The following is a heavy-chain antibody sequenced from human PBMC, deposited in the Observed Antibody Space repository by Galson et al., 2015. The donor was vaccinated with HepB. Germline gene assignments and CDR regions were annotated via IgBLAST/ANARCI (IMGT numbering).Heavy chain of an antibody. CDR3: AKGGPGRIGMMINGSLGFDP. D-gene: IGHD3-16*01. J-gene: IGHJ5*02. CDR2: ISYDGSFR. CDR1: GFSFSNYA. V-gene: IGHV3-30*18. Sequence: SLRLSCASSGFSFSNYAINWVRQAPGKGLEWMAVISYDGSFRYYSDSVQGRFTVSRDPSRSILYLQMNSLRVDDTAVYYCAKGGPGRIGMMINGSLGFDPWGQGTLVIVSS.